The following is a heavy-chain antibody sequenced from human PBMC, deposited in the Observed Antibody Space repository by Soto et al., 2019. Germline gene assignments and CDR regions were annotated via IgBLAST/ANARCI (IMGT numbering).Heavy chain of an antibody. D-gene: IGHD3-9*01. CDR2: IYYSGST. CDR1: GGSISSSSYY. Sequence: PSETLSLTCTVSGGSISSSSYYWGWIRQPPGKGLEWIGSIYYSGSTYYNPSLKSRVTISVDTSKNQFSLKLSSVTAADTAVYYCARDILTGRMGMDVWGQGTTVTVSS. CDR3: ARDILTGRMGMDV. V-gene: IGHV4-39*02. J-gene: IGHJ6*02.